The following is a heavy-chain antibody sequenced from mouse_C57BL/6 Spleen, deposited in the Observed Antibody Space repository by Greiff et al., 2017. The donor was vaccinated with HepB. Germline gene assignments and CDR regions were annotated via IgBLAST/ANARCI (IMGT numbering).Heavy chain of an antibody. V-gene: IGHV5-4*01. CDR2: ISDGGSYT. CDR3: ARGGGNYYFDY. J-gene: IGHJ2*01. Sequence: EVQLVESGGGLVKPGGSLKLSCAASGFTFSSYAMSWVRQTPEKRLEWVATISDGGSYTYYPDNVKGRFTISGDNAKNNLYLQMSHLKSEDTAMYYCARGGGNYYFDYWGQGTTLTVSS. CDR1: GFTFSSYA. D-gene: IGHD2-1*01.